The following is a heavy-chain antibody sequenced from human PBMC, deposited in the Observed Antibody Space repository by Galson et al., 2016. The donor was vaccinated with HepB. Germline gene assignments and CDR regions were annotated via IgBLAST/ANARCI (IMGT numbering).Heavy chain of an antibody. CDR2: ISLDGGNK. J-gene: IGHJ6*02. V-gene: IGHV3-30*04. CDR3: ARVVLPPRKKYSHGYVVWYFGIDV. D-gene: IGHD5-18*01. CDR1: GFTFSNYA. Sequence: SLRLSCAASGFTFSNYAIHWVRQAPGKGLEWVAVISLDGGNKYYADSVKGRFTISRDNSKNTLYMQMNSLRAEDTALYYCARVVLPPRKKYSHGYVVWYFGIDVWGQGTTVIVSS.